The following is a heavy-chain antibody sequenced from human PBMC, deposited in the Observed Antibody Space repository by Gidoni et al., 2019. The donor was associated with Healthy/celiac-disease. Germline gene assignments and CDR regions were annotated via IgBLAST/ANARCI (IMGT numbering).Heavy chain of an antibody. Sequence: EVQLVESGGGLVQPGGSLRLSCAASGLTFSSYSMNWVRQAPGKGVEWVSYISSSSSTIYYADSVKGRFTISRDNAKNSLYLQMNSLRDEDTAVYYCARTYYYDSSGYFDYWYFDLWGRGTLVTVSS. J-gene: IGHJ2*01. CDR2: ISSSSSTI. D-gene: IGHD3-22*01. V-gene: IGHV3-48*02. CDR3: ARTYYYDSSGYFDYWYFDL. CDR1: GLTFSSYS.